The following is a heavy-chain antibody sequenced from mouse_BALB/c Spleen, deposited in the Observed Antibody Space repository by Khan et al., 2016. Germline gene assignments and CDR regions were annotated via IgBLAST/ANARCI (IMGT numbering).Heavy chain of an antibody. CDR2: IDTPNGNN. CDR1: GLNIKDTY. J-gene: IGHJ2*01. CDR3: AILASK. Sequence: VQLQQSGAELVKSGATVKLSCTASGLNIKDTYMHWLKQWPEQGLEWIGRIDTPNGNNKYDSKLQGKATITASTSSTPAYLLLSSLPSVNSSVCYCAILASKWGQGTTLTVSS. D-gene: IGHD4-1*01. V-gene: IGHV14-3*02.